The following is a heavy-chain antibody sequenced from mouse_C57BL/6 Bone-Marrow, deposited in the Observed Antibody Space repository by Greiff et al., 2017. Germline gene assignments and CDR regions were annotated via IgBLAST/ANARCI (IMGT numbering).Heavy chain of an antibody. CDR3: ANYDYDGDAMDD. D-gene: IGHD2-4*01. Sequence: VQGVESGPELVKPGASVKISCKASGYAFSSSWMNWVKQRPGKGLEWIGRIYPGDGDTNYNGKFKGKDTLTADKSSSTAYMQLSSLTSEDSAVYFCANYDYDGDAMDDWGQGTSVTVSS. J-gene: IGHJ4*01. V-gene: IGHV1-82*01. CDR2: IYPGDGDT. CDR1: GYAFSSSW.